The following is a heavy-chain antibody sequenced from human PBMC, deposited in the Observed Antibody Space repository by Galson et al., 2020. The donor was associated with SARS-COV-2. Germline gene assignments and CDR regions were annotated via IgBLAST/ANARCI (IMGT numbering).Heavy chain of an antibody. V-gene: IGHV4-59*01. J-gene: IGHJ5*02. D-gene: IGHD3-22*01. Sequence: ASETLSLTCTVSGRSISSYYWSWIRQPPGKALEWIGYIYYSGRTNYNPSLKSRVTISVDTSKNQFPLKLSSVTAADTAVYYCARALYYYDSSGYGINWFDPWGQGTLVTVSS. CDR3: ARALYYYDSSGYGINWFDP. CDR1: GRSISSYY. CDR2: IYYSGRT.